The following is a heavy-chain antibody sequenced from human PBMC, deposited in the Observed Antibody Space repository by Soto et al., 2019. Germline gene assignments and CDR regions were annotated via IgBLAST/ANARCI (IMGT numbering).Heavy chain of an antibody. CDR3: ARAGYCSSTGCYGVLAALDI. CDR1: GGTFISYA. D-gene: IGHD2-2*01. Sequence: SVKVSCKASGGTFISYAISWVRQAPGQGLEWMGGIIANNGTANYAQKVQGRVTITTDTSTSTAYMELRSLRSDDTAVYYCARAGYCSSTGCYGVLAALDIWGQGTMVTVSS. V-gene: IGHV1-69*05. CDR2: IIANNGTA. J-gene: IGHJ3*02.